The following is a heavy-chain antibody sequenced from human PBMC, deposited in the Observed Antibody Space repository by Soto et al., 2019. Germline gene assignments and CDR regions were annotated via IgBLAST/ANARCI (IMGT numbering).Heavy chain of an antibody. CDR2: ISYDGTNK. D-gene: IGHD6-13*01. J-gene: IGHJ6*02. CDR3: ARDFSSSSPYGLDV. Sequence: GGSLRLSCAASGFTFSSYAMHWVRQAPGKGLEWVAVISYDGTNKYYADSVKGRFTISRDNSKNTLYLQMDFLRAEDTAVYYCARDFSSSSPYGLDVWGQGTTVTVSS. CDR1: GFTFSSYA. V-gene: IGHV3-30-3*01.